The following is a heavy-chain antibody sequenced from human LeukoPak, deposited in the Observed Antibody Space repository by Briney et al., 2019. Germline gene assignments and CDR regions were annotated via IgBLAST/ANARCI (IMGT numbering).Heavy chain of an antibody. J-gene: IGHJ4*02. V-gene: IGHV1-69*13. D-gene: IGHD5-18*01. CDR3: ARGRDTAMVIDY. CDR1: GGTFSSYA. Sequence: SVKVSCKASGGTFSSYAISWVRQAPGQGLEWMGGIIPIFGTANYAQKFQGRVTITADESTSTAYMELSSLRSEDTAVYYCARGRDTAMVIDYWGQETLVTVSS. CDR2: IIPIFGTA.